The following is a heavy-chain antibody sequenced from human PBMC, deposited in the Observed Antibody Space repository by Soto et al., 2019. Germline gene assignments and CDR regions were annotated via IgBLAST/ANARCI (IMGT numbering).Heavy chain of an antibody. CDR3: ARDGPEDWVDVSGFDY. D-gene: IGHD2-15*01. Sequence: DVQLVESGGGLVQPGGSLRLSCAASGFTFSNSWMHWVRQVPGKGLQWVSRINQNGRSISYADSVKGRFTISRDNAKNTLYLQMNSLRVEDTGFYYCARDGPEDWVDVSGFDYWGQGTPVTVSS. CDR2: INQNGRSI. CDR1: GFTFSNSW. V-gene: IGHV3-74*01. J-gene: IGHJ4*02.